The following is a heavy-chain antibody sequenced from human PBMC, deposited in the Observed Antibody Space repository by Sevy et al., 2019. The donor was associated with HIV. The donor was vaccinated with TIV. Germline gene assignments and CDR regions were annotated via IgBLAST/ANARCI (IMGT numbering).Heavy chain of an antibody. CDR1: GFTFSSYA. V-gene: IGHV3-23*01. CDR2: ISGSGASA. J-gene: IGHJ6*03. CDR3: ARSGRAYYYIEV. Sequence: GGSLRLSCAASGFTFSSYAMNWVRQAPGKGLEWVSVISGSGASAYFADSVRGRLTISRDNSKNTLHLQMNSLRAEDTAVYYCARSGRAYYYIEVWGKGTAVTVSS. D-gene: IGHD2-15*01.